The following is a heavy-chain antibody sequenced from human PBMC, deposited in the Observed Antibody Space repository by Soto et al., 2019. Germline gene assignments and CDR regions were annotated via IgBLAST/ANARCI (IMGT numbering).Heavy chain of an antibody. CDR1: GYTFTSYA. CDR3: ARGVPIFMDY. CDR2: INAGNGNT. D-gene: IGHD3-10*01. J-gene: IGHJ4*02. Sequence: QVQLVQSGAEEKKPGASVKVSCRASGYTFTSYAIHWVRQAPGQRLEWMGWINAGNGNTKYSQKFQGIVTITRDTSASTAYMELSSLRSEDTAVYYCARGVPIFMDYWGQGTLVTVSS. V-gene: IGHV1-3*05.